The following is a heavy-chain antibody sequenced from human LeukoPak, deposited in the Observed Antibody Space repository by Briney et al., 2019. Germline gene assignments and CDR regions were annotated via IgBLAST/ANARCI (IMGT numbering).Heavy chain of an antibody. CDR3: AKDKQGWFGELPGGYLDY. D-gene: IGHD3-10*01. Sequence: PGGSLRLSRAASGFTFDDYAMHWVRQAPGKGLEWVSGISWNSGSIGYADSVKGRFTISRDNAKNSLYLQMNSLRAEDTALYYCAKDKQGWFGELPGGYLDYWGQGTLVTVSS. J-gene: IGHJ4*02. V-gene: IGHV3-9*01. CDR1: GFTFDDYA. CDR2: ISWNSGSI.